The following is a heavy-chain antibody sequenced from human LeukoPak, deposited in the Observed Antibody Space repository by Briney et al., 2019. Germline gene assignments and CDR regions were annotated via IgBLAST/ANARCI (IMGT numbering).Heavy chain of an antibody. Sequence: PSETLSLTCTVSGYAVSSGYYWGWVRQAPGKGLEWVSYISTSSGTIYYADSVKGRFTISRDDAKNSLYLQMNSLRVEDTAMYYCARGDSYSDTSGYYEGTFRNWGQGILVTVSS. D-gene: IGHD3-22*01. J-gene: IGHJ4*02. CDR3: ARGDSYSDTSGYYEGTFRN. CDR2: ISTSSGTI. CDR1: GYAVSSGYY. V-gene: IGHV3-48*04.